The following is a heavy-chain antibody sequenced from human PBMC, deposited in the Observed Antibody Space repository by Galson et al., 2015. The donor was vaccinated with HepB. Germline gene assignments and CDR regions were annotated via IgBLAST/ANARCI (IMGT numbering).Heavy chain of an antibody. J-gene: IGHJ6*02. CDR3: AREDVVPAAIPYYYYYGMDV. Sequence: SLRLSCAASGFTFSSYGMHWVRQAPGKGLEWVAVIWYDGSKKYYADSVKGRFTISRDNAKNSLYLQMNSLRAEDTAVYYCAREDVVPAAIPYYYYYGMDVWGQGTTVTVSS. D-gene: IGHD2-2*01. V-gene: IGHV3-33*01. CDR1: GFTFSSYG. CDR2: IWYDGSKK.